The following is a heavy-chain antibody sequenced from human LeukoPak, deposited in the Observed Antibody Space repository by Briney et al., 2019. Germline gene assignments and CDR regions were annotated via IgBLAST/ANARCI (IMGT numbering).Heavy chain of an antibody. J-gene: IGHJ4*02. Sequence: GGSLRLSCAASGFTFSSYGMHWVRQAPGKGLEWVAVISYDGSNKYYADSVKGRFTISRDNSKNTLYLQMNSLRAEDTAVYYCARTNPGYNFDYWGQGTLVTVSS. V-gene: IGHV3-30*03. CDR1: GFTFSSYG. CDR3: ARTNPGYNFDY. D-gene: IGHD5-18*01. CDR2: ISYDGSNK.